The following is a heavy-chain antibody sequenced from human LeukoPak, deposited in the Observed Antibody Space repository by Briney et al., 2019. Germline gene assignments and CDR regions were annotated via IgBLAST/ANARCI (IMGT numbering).Heavy chain of an antibody. Sequence: GESLQISCKGSGYSFTSYWISWVRQMPGKGLEWMGRIDPSDSYTNYSPSFQGHVTISADKSISTAYLQWSSLKASDTAMYYCASLHYDSSGYYASGYYGMDVWGQGTTVTVSS. CDR3: ASLHYDSSGYYASGYYGMDV. V-gene: IGHV5-10-1*01. D-gene: IGHD3-22*01. J-gene: IGHJ6*02. CDR1: GYSFTSYW. CDR2: IDPSDSYT.